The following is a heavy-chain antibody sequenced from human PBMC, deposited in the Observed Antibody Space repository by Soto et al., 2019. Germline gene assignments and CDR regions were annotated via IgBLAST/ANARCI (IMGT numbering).Heavy chain of an antibody. V-gene: IGHV1-69*06. CDR1: GGTFSSYA. CDR2: IIPIFGTA. Sequence: SVKVSCKASGGTFSSYAISWVRQAPGQGLEWMGGIIPIFGTANYAQKFQGRVTITADKSTSTAYMELSSLRSEDTAVYYCARDFPGYCSGGSCFWFDPWGQGTLVTVSS. J-gene: IGHJ5*02. CDR3: ARDFPGYCSGGSCFWFDP. D-gene: IGHD2-15*01.